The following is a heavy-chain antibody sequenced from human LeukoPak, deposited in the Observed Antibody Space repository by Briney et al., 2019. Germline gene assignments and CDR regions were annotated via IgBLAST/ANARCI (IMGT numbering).Heavy chain of an antibody. CDR1: GFTFSSYA. CDR3: AKDYTDLPRGVIINYGMDV. D-gene: IGHD3-10*01. V-gene: IGHV3-23*01. Sequence: GGSLRLSCAASGFTFSSYAMSWVRQAPGKGLEWVSAISGSGGSTYYADSVKGRFTISRDNSKNTLYLQMNSLRAEDTAVYYCAKDYTDLPRGVIINYGMDVWGQGTTVTVSS. J-gene: IGHJ6*02. CDR2: ISGSGGST.